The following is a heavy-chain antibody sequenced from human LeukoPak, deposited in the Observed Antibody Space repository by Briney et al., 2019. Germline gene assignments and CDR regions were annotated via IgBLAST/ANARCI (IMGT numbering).Heavy chain of an antibody. D-gene: IGHD5-18*01. J-gene: IGHJ6*02. Sequence: ASVKVSCKASGYTFTSYDINWVRQATGQGLEWMGWTNPNSGNTGYAQKFQGRVTMTRNTSISTAYMELSSLRSEDTAVYYCARGVFGYSYGSYYYYGMDVWGQGTTVTVSS. CDR1: GYTFTSYD. CDR2: TNPNSGNT. V-gene: IGHV1-8*01. CDR3: ARGVFGYSYGSYYYYGMDV.